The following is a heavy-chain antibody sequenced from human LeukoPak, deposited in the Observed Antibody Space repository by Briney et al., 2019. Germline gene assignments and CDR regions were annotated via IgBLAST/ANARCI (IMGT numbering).Heavy chain of an antibody. Sequence: GGSLRLSCAASGFTFSSYGMHWVRQAPGKGLEWVAVISYDGSNRNYADSVKGRFTISRDNSWNTVYLQMHSTRAEDTAVYYCAKDPGYSSGWFDSWGQGTLVTVSS. D-gene: IGHD6-19*01. CDR3: AKDPGYSSGWFDS. CDR2: ISYDGSNR. V-gene: IGHV3-30*18. CDR1: GFTFSSYG. J-gene: IGHJ5*01.